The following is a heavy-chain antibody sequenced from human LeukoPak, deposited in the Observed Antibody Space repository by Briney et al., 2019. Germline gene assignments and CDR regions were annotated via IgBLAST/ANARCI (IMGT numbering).Heavy chain of an antibody. J-gene: IGHJ4*02. V-gene: IGHV3-53*01. CDR1: GFTVSTNS. D-gene: IGHD3-22*01. CDR2: ICSGGST. Sequence: GGSLRLSCTVSGFTVSTNSMSWVRQTPGKGLEWVSFICSGGSTHYSDSVKGRFTISRDNSKNTLYLQMSSLRAEDTAVYYCARRAGDYSHPYDYWGQGTLVTVSS. CDR3: ARRAGDYSHPYDY.